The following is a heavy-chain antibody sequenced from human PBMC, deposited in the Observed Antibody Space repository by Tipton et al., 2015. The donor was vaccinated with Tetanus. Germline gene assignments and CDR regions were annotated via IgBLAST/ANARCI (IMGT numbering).Heavy chain of an antibody. D-gene: IGHD2-21*01. Sequence: TLSLTCTVSGGSIATYYLSWIRQPPGKGLEWIAYIYQNGDANYNPSLQSRVTISVDTSKNQFSLQLAFVTAADTAIYYCARERIEAFHYHGLDVWGPGTTVTVSS. J-gene: IGHJ6*02. CDR2: IYQNGDA. V-gene: IGHV4-59*01. CDR1: GGSIATYY. CDR3: ARERIEAFHYHGLDV.